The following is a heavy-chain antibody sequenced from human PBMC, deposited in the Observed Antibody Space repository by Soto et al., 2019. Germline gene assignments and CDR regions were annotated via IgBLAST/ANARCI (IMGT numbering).Heavy chain of an antibody. CDR3: ARVRVPAAPTWYGMDV. J-gene: IGHJ6*02. CDR1: GGSISSYY. D-gene: IGHD2-2*01. Sequence: QVQLQESGPGLVKPSETLSLTCTVSGGSISSYYWSWIRQPPGKGLEWIGYIYYSGSTNYNPSLKSRVTISVDTPKNQFSLKLSSVTAADTAVYYCARVRVPAAPTWYGMDVWGQGTTVTVSS. CDR2: IYYSGST. V-gene: IGHV4-59*01.